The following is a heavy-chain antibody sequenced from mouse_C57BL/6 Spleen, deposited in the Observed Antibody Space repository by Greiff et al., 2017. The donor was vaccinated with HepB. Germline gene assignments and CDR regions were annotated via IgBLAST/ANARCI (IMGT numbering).Heavy chain of an antibody. V-gene: IGHV1-69*01. J-gene: IGHJ4*01. CDR3: ARALDSSGYYAMDY. CDR2: IDPSDSYT. Sequence: VQLQQPGAELVMPGASVKLSCKASGYTFTSYWMHWVKQRPGQGLEWIGEIDPSDSYTNYNQKFKGKSTLTVDKSSSTAYMQLSSLTSEDSAVYYCARALDSSGYYAMDYWGQGTSVTVSS. D-gene: IGHD3-2*02. CDR1: GYTFTSYW.